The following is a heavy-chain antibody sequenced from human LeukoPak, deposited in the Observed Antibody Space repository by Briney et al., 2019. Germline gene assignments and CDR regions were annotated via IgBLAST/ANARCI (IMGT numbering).Heavy chain of an antibody. V-gene: IGHV3-48*04. CDR1: GFNFRSYS. CDR3: TRGELIGTVFDY. J-gene: IGHJ4*02. CDR2: ISGSSSTL. Sequence: GGSLRLSCAASGFNFRSYSMKWIRQAPGKGLEWISYISGSSSTLYYADSVKGRFTISRDNANNSLFLQMNGLRAEDSAIYYCTRGELIGTVFDYWGQGALVSVSS. D-gene: IGHD1-7*01.